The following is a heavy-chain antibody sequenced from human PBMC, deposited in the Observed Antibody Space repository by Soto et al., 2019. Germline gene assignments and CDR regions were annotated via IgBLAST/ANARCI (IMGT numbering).Heavy chain of an antibody. CDR3: ARESGADYYYAMDV. CDR2: IYYSGSA. J-gene: IGHJ6*02. V-gene: IGHV4-59*01. Sequence: SETLSLTCTVSGGSINSYYWSWIRQPPGKGLEWIGYIYYSGSANYNPSLKSRVTISVDTSKNQFSLNLSSVTAADTAVYYCARESGADYYYAMDVWGQGTTVTVSS. CDR1: GGSINSYY. D-gene: IGHD3-10*01.